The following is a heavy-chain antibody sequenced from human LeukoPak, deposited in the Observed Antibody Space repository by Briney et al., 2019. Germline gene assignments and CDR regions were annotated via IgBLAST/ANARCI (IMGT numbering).Heavy chain of an antibody. J-gene: IGHJ6*03. V-gene: IGHV3-30*02. CDR1: GFTFSSYG. CDR2: IRYDGSNK. D-gene: IGHD3-10*01. Sequence: PPGGSLRLSCAASGFTFSSYGIHWVRQAPGKGLEWVAFIRYDGSNKYYADSVKGRFTISRDNSKNTLYLQMHSLRADDTAVYYCARDFSHYYGSGYLALKYYMDVWGKGTTVTVSS. CDR3: ARDFSHYYGSGYLALKYYMDV.